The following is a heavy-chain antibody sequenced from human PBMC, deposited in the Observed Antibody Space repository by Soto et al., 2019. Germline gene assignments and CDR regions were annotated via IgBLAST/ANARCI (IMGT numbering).Heavy chain of an antibody. CDR2: ISAYNGNT. V-gene: IGHV1-18*04. CDR3: ARDLGSSWYLLYYYGMDV. J-gene: IGHJ6*02. D-gene: IGHD6-13*01. CDR1: GYTFTSYG. Sequence: QVQLVQSGAEVKKPGASVKVSCKASGYTFTSYGISWVRQAPGQGLEWMGWISAYNGNTNYAQKLQGRVTMTTDTSTSTAYRELRSLRSDDTAVYYCARDLGSSWYLLYYYGMDVWGQGTTVTVSS.